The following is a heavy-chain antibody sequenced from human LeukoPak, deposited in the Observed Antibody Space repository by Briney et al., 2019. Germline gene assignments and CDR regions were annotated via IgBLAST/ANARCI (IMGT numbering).Heavy chain of an antibody. CDR3: ATQWRYYYDSEDEEENNWFDP. D-gene: IGHD3-22*01. Sequence: ASVKVSCKVSGYTLTELSMHWVRQAPGKGLEWMGGFDPEDGETIYAQKFQGRVTMTEDTSTDTAYMELSSLRSEDTAVYYCATQWRYYYDSEDEEENNWFDPWGQGTLVTVSS. CDR2: FDPEDGET. CDR1: GYTLTELS. J-gene: IGHJ5*02. V-gene: IGHV1-24*01.